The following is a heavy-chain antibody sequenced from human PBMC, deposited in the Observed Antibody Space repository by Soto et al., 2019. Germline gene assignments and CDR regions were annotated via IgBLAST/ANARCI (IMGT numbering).Heavy chain of an antibody. CDR3: ASHYDSSGYYSRGLDY. CDR1: GGTFSSYA. CDR2: IIPIFGTA. V-gene: IGHV1-69*12. Sequence: QVQLVQSGAEVKKPGSSVKVSCKASGGTFSSYAISWVRQAPGQGLEWMGGIIPIFGTADYAQKFQGRVTITAAEPTTTGNMELSSLRSEDTAVYYCASHYDSSGYYSRGLDYWGQGTLVTVSS. D-gene: IGHD3-22*01. J-gene: IGHJ4*02.